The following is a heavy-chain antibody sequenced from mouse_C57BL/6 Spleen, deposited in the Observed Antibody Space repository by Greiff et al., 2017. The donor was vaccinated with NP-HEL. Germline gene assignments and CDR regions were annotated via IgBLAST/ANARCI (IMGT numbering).Heavy chain of an antibody. V-gene: IGHV1-81*01. CDR2: IYPRSGNT. CDR3: ARDEGILAY. Sequence: QVQLKESGAELARPGASVKLSCKASGYTFTSYGISWVKQRTGQGLEWIGEIYPRSGNTYYNEKFKGKATLTADKSSSTAYMELRSLTSEDSAVYVCARDEGILAYWVQGTLVTVSA. CDR1: GYTFTSYG. J-gene: IGHJ3*01.